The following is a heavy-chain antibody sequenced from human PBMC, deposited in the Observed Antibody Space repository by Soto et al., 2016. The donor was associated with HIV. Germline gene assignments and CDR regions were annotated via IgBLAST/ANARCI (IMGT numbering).Heavy chain of an antibody. J-gene: IGHJ6*04. D-gene: IGHD3-9*01. CDR1: GFTFSSYA. Sequence: VQLVESGGGVVQPGRSLRLSCAASGFTFSSYAMHWVRQAPGKGLEWVAVISYDGSNKYYADSVKGRFTISRDNAKNSLYLQMNSLRVEDTALYFCARDDILDVWGKGTTVTVSS. V-gene: IGHV3-30*04. CDR3: ARDDILDV. CDR2: ISYDGSNK.